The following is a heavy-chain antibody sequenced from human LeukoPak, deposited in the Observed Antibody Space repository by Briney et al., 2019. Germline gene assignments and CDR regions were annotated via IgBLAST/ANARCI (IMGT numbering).Heavy chain of an antibody. CDR2: INHSGST. D-gene: IGHD2-2*01. CDR1: GGSFSGYY. Sequence: SETLSLTCAVYGGSFSGYYWSWIPQPPAKGLEWIGEINHSGSTNYNPSLKSRVTISVDTSKNQFSLKLSSVTAADTAVYYCAILVVPAAPLYNWFDPWGQGTLVTVSS. J-gene: IGHJ5*02. V-gene: IGHV4-34*01. CDR3: AILVVPAAPLYNWFDP.